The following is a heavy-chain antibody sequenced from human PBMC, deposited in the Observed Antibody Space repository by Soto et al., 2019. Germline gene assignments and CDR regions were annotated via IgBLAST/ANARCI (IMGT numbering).Heavy chain of an antibody. V-gene: IGHV3-48*02. CDR1: GFRFSTYD. J-gene: IGHJ5*01. CDR2: ISTTSFTI. CDR3: ARDRRYDGTCYSASDS. Sequence: GGSLRLSCAASGFRFSTYDMDWLRQAPGKGPEWIAHISTTSFTIYYADSVKGRFTISRDNARNSLYLEMNSLRDEDTAVYYCARDRRYDGTCYSASDSWGPGTLVTV. D-gene: IGHD2-15*01.